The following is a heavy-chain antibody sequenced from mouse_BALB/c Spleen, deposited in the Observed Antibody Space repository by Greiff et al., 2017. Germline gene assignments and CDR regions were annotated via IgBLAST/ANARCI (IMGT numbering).Heavy chain of an antibody. CDR1: GFSLTSYG. CDR2: IWAGGST. V-gene: IGHV2-9*02. Sequence: QVQLQESGPGLVAPSQSLSITCTVSGFSLTSYGVHWVRQPPGKGLEWLGVIWAGGSTNYNSALMSRLSISKDNSKSQVFLKMNSLQTDDTAMYYCARDLGRYYYAMDYWGQGTSVTVSS. CDR3: ARDLGRYYYAMDY. D-gene: IGHD3-1*01. J-gene: IGHJ4*01.